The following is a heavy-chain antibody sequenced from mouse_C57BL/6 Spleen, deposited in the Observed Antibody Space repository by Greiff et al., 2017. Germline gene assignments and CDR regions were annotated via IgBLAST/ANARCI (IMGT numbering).Heavy chain of an antibody. CDR3: ARCRYDYEPVDY. J-gene: IGHJ2*01. CDR1: GYTFTDYY. CDR2: INPYNGGT. D-gene: IGHD2-4*01. Sequence: QLQQSGPVLVKPGASVKMSCKASGYTFTDYYMNWVKQSHGKSLEWIGVINPYNGGTSYNQKFKGKATLTVDKSSSTAYMELNSLTSEDSAVYYCARCRYDYEPVDYWGQGTTLTVSS. V-gene: IGHV1-19*01.